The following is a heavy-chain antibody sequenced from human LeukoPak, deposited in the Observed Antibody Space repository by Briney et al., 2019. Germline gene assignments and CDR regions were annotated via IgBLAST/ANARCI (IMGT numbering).Heavy chain of an antibody. CDR2: ISGSDGST. CDR3: AKGRGYCTGGSCYSDY. CDR1: GFTFSSYA. J-gene: IGHJ4*02. D-gene: IGHD2-15*01. Sequence: GGSLRLSCAASGFTFSSYAMSWVRQAPGKGLEWVSTISGSDGSTYYADSVKGRFTISRDNSKNTLYLQMNSLRVEDTAIYYCAKGRGYCTGGSCYSDYWGQGTLVTVSS. V-gene: IGHV3-23*01.